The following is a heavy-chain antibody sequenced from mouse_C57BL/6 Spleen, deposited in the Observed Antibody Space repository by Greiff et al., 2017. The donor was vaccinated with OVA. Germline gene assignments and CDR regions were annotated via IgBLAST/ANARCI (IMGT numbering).Heavy chain of an antibody. Sequence: EVKVEESGGGLVQPGGSMKLSCVASGFTFRNYWMNWVRQSPEKGLEWVAQIRLKSDNYATHYAESVKGRFTISRDDSKTSVYLQMNNLRAEDTGIYYCTYYDYWGQGTTLTVSS. CDR3: TYYDY. CDR2: IRLKSDNYAT. J-gene: IGHJ2*01. CDR1: GFTFRNYW. V-gene: IGHV6-3*01.